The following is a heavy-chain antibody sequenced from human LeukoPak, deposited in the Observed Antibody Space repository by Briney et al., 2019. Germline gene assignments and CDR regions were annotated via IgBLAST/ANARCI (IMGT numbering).Heavy chain of an antibody. CDR2: ISGSGGST. CDR3: AKDAPVNIVVVPAANS. J-gene: IGHJ4*02. D-gene: IGHD2-2*01. CDR1: GFTFSSYA. V-gene: IGHV3-23*01. Sequence: GGSLRLSCAASGFTFSSYAMSWVRQAPGKGLDWVSAISGSGGSTYYADSVKGRFTISRDNSKNTLYLQVNSLRAEDTAVYYCAKDAPVNIVVVPAANSWGQGTLVTVSS.